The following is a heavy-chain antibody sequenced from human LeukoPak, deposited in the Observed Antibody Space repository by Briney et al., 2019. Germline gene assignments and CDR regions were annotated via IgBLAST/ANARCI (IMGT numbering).Heavy chain of an antibody. Sequence: PSETLSLTCTVSGGSISGYYWSWIRQPPGKGLEWIGYIYYSGSTNYNPSLKSRVTISVDTSKNQFSLKLSSVTAADTAVYYCARVGSSGWYVDYWGQGTLVTVSS. J-gene: IGHJ4*02. CDR3: ARVGSSGWYVDY. CDR1: GGSISGYY. CDR2: IYYSGST. D-gene: IGHD6-19*01. V-gene: IGHV4-59*01.